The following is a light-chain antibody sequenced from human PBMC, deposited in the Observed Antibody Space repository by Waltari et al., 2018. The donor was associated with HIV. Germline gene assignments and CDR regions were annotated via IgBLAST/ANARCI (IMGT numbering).Light chain of an antibody. CDR2: EVT. Sequence: QSALTQPASVSGSPGQSITISCTGRSSDVGGYNYVSWDQQHPGKGPKLMIFEVTTRTSGFSNRFSCSKSGNTASLTISGLQADDEADYYCSSYRSTVMSYVFGTGTRVNVL. CDR1: SSDVGGYNY. CDR3: SSYRSTVMSYV. J-gene: IGLJ1*01. V-gene: IGLV2-14*01.